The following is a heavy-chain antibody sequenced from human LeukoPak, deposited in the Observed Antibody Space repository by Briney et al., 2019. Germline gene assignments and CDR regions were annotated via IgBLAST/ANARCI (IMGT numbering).Heavy chain of an antibody. V-gene: IGHV3-43*01. CDR3: AKDIGDSIGYNYFDS. CDR1: GFTFDDYT. CDR2: ISWHGSTT. D-gene: IGHD3-22*01. Sequence: GGSLRLSCAASGFTFDDYTMHWVRRAPGKGLEWVSVISWHGSTTKYADSVRGRFTISRDNRKDSLSLQMNSLRPEDTALYYCAKDIGDSIGYNYFDSWGQGTLVTVSS. J-gene: IGHJ4*02.